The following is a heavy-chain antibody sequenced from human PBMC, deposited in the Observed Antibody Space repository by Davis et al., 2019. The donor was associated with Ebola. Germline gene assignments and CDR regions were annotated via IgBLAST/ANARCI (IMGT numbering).Heavy chain of an antibody. Sequence: GESLKISCAASGFIFNRYPIHWVRQAPGKGLEWVTVVSVDGASEDYPDSVKGRFIISRDNSKNTLYLQMNSLRADDTATYYCARDHGWEIPHPIGYYYGLDVWGQGTTVAVSS. D-gene: IGHD1-26*01. CDR2: VSVDGASE. J-gene: IGHJ6*02. V-gene: IGHV3-30-3*01. CDR1: GFIFNRYP. CDR3: ARDHGWEIPHPIGYYYGLDV.